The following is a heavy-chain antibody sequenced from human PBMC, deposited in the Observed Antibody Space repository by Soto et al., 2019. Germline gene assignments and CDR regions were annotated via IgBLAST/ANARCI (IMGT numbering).Heavy chain of an antibody. V-gene: IGHV4-4*07. CDR1: GGSISSYY. D-gene: IGHD5-18*01. CDR2: IYSSGST. Sequence: SETLSLPCPVSGGSISSYYWNWIRQPAGKELEWLGHIYSSGSTYYNPSLMGRVTMSLDTSKKHFSLKVSSPTAADTAVYWCARGESGYSYGTEAYFLDYWGQGILVTVSS. J-gene: IGHJ4*02. CDR3: ARGESGYSYGTEAYFLDY.